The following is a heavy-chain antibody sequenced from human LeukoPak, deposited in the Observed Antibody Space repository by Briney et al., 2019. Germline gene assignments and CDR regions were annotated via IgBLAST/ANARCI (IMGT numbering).Heavy chain of an antibody. J-gene: IGHJ4*02. CDR3: AKERDTAMVTIDY. V-gene: IGHV3-30*02. Sequence: GGALRLSCAASGFTFSSYGMHWVRQAPGKGLEWVAFIRYDGSNKYYAGSVKGRFTISRDNSKNTLYLQMNSLRAEDTAVYYCAKERDTAMVTIDYWGQGTLVTVSS. CDR2: IRYDGSNK. D-gene: IGHD5-18*01. CDR1: GFTFSSYG.